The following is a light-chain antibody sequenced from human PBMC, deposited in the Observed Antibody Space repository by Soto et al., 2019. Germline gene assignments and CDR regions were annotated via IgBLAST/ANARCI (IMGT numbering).Light chain of an antibody. V-gene: IGKV3-11*01. CDR3: QQRYDWPPLT. Sequence: EIVLTQSPATLSLSPGERATLSCRASHSVGSYLAWYQHRPGQAPRLLIYDASNRASGVPARFSGSGSGTDFTLTIRGLEPEDFAVYYCQQRYDWPPLTFGGGTKVEIK. CDR2: DAS. CDR1: HSVGSY. J-gene: IGKJ4*01.